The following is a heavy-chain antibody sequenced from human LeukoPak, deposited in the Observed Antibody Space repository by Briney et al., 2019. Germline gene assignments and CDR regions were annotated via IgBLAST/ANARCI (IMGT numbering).Heavy chain of an antibody. V-gene: IGHV3-30*18. Sequence: PGTSLRLSCAASGFTFSSYGMHWVRQAPGKGLEWVAVISYDGSNKYYADSVKGRFTISRDNSKNTLYLQMNSLRAEDTAVYYCAKDSTIYYGSGSEFDYWGQGTLVTVSS. CDR2: ISYDGSNK. J-gene: IGHJ4*02. CDR3: AKDSTIYYGSGSEFDY. CDR1: GFTFSSYG. D-gene: IGHD3-10*01.